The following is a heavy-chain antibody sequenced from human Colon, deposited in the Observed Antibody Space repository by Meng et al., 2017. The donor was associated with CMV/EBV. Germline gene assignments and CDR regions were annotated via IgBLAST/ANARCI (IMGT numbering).Heavy chain of an antibody. CDR3: AREGGGISAVLRSDYYGLDV. D-gene: IGHD6-13*01. J-gene: IGHJ6*02. CDR1: GGSVGTGSYY. CDR2: IYYRGSS. Sequence: GSLRLSCTVSGGSVGTGSYYWSWIRQSPGKGLEWIGYIYYRGSSNYNPSLKSRVTMSIDTSKNQFALKLTSVTAADTAVYYCAREGGGISAVLRSDYYGLDVWGQGMAVTVSS. V-gene: IGHV4-61*01.